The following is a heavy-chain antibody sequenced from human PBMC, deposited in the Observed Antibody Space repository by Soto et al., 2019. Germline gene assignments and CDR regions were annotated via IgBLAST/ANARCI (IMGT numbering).Heavy chain of an antibody. J-gene: IGHJ6*02. CDR2: IIPIFGTA. CDR1: GGTFSSYA. Sequence: SVKVSCKASGGTFSSYAISWVRQAPVQGLEWMGGIIPIFGTANYAQKFQGRVTITADESTSTAYMELSSLRSEDTAVYYCARGRYPYYYYYGMDVWGQGTTVTVSS. D-gene: IGHD1-1*01. V-gene: IGHV1-69*13. CDR3: ARGRYPYYYYYGMDV.